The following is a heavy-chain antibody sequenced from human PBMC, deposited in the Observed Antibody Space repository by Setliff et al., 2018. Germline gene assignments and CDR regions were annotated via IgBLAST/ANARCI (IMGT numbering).Heavy chain of an antibody. D-gene: IGHD4-17*01. J-gene: IGHJ4*02. CDR3: ARLPRTVTNFDY. CDR1: GGSIINSYY. V-gene: IGHV4-4*07. Sequence: PSETLSLTCTVSGGSIINSYYWSWIRQPAGKGLEWIGRISTSGSSNYNPSLQSRVSISVDTSKNQLSLKLDSLTAADTAVYFCARLPRTVTNFDYWGQGALVTVSS. CDR2: ISTSGSS.